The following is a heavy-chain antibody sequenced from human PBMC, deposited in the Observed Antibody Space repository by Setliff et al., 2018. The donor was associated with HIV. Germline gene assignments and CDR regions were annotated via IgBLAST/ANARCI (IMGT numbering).Heavy chain of an antibody. CDR3: NMGHYRKSSE. J-gene: IGHJ4*02. V-gene: IGHV3-7*03. CDR1: GFNVSHNS. D-gene: IGHD3-10*01. CDR2: IKADESEK. Sequence: SGGSLRLSCAASGFNVSHNSMTWVRQAPGKGLEWVANIKADESEKYYVDSVKGRFTISRDNTKNSLFLQMDRLRVEDTAVYYCNMGHYRKSSEWGRGTLVTVSS.